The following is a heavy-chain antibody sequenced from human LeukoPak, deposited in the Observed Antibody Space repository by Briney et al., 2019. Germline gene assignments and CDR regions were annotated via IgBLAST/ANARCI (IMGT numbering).Heavy chain of an antibody. CDR3: ARDGHHYYDSSGYYSFGY. J-gene: IGHJ4*02. CDR1: GFTYSSYW. V-gene: IGHV3-7*01. D-gene: IGHD3-22*01. Sequence: GGSLRLSCAASGFTYSSYWMSWVRQARGKGLAWVANIKQDGSEKYYVESVNGRFTISRDNAKNSLYLQMNSLRAEDTAVYYCARDGHHYYDSSGYYSFGYWGQGTLVTVSS. CDR2: IKQDGSEK.